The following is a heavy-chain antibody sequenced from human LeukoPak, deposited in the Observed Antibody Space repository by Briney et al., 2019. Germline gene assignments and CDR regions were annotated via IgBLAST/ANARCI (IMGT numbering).Heavy chain of an antibody. CDR3: VKGRVSGSGSYYNAPFDY. J-gene: IGHJ4*02. D-gene: IGHD3-10*01. V-gene: IGHV3-64D*06. Sequence: GGSLRLSCAASGFTFSSYAMHWVRQAPGKGLEYVSAISSSGDSTYNADPVKGRFTNSRDNSKDTLYLQMSSLRAGDTAVYFCVKGRVSGSGSYYNAPFDYWGQGTLVTVSS. CDR2: ISSSGDST. CDR1: GFTFSSYA.